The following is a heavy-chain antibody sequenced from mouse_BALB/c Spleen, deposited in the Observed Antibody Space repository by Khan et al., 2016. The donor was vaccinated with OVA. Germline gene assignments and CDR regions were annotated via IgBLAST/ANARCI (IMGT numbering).Heavy chain of an antibody. D-gene: IGHD4-1*01. CDR3: AREASSWVFSCPY. CDR2: INPDNAGT. Sequence: VQLQQSGPELVEPGASVKMSCKTSGYTFTNYVLHWVKQRPGQGLEWLAYINPDNAGTRYNEIFRCKATLTSDISSTTAYLELSSLTSEDSAVYYCAREASSWVFSCPYGGQGTLVTVSA. CDR1: GYTFTNYV. V-gene: IGHV1S136*01. J-gene: IGHJ3*01.